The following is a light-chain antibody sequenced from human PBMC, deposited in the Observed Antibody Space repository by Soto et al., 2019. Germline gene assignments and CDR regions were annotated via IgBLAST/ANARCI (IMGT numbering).Light chain of an antibody. J-gene: IGLJ3*02. CDR1: SSDVGGYDY. Sequence: QSALTQPASVSGSPGQSITISCTGTSSDVGGYDYVSWYQHHPGKAPKLMIYDVTNRPSGVSTRFSGSKSGNTASLTISGLQAEDEANYDCSSYTTTTTLGVFGGGTKVTVL. CDR2: DVT. CDR3: SSYTTTTTLGV. V-gene: IGLV2-14*01.